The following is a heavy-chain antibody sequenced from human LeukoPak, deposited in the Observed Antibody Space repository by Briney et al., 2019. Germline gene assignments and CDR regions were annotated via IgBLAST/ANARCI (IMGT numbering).Heavy chain of an antibody. V-gene: IGHV4-39*07. CDR3: ARVVPYYDFWSYTSGNYYFDY. CDR2: IYYSGGT. J-gene: IGHJ4*02. D-gene: IGHD3-3*01. CDR1: GGSISSSSYY. Sequence: PSETLSLTCTVSGGSISSSSYYWGWIRQPPGKGLEWIGSIYYSGGTYYNPSLKSRVTISVDTSKNQFSLKLSSVTAADTAVYYCARVVPYYDFWSYTSGNYYFDYWGQGTLVTVSS.